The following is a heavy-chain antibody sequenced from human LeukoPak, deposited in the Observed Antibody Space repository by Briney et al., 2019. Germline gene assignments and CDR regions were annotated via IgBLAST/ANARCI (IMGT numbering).Heavy chain of an antibody. V-gene: IGHV1-2*02. D-gene: IGHD2-2*01. Sequence: ASVKVSCKASGYTFTGYYMHWVRQAPGQGLEWMGWINPNSGGTNYAQKFQGRVTMTRDTSISTVYMDLSGLTSDDTAMYYCARVRPCTTATCYRWFDPWGQGTLVTVSS. CDR2: INPNSGGT. CDR1: GYTFTGYY. CDR3: ARVRPCTTATCYRWFDP. J-gene: IGHJ5*02.